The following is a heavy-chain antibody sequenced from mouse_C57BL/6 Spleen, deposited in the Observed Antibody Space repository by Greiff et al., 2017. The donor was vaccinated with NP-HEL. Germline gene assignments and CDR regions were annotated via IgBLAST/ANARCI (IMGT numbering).Heavy chain of an antibody. D-gene: IGHD1-1*01. J-gene: IGHJ1*03. CDR2: ISDGGSYT. CDR3: AREEITTLVAHWYFDF. CDR1: GFTFSSYA. Sequence: EVKLVESGGGLVKPGGSLKLSCAASGFTFSSYAMSWVRQTPEKRLEWVATISDGGSYTYYPDNVKGRFTISRDNAKNNLYLQMSHLRSEDTAMYYCAREEITTLVAHWYFDFWGTGTTVTVSS. V-gene: IGHV5-4*01.